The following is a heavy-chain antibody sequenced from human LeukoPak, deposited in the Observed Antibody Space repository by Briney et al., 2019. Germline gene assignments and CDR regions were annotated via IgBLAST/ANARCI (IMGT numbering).Heavy chain of an antibody. Sequence: PSETLSLTCPFSGGSISSGDFYWSWIRQPPGKGLEWIGYIYYSGSTYYNPSLKSRVTISVDTSKNQFSLKLSSVTAADTAVYSCAKQWLRNAFDIWGQGTMVTVSS. V-gene: IGHV4-30-4*08. D-gene: IGHD3-22*01. CDR3: AKQWLRNAFDI. J-gene: IGHJ3*02. CDR2: IYYSGST. CDR1: GGSISSGDFY.